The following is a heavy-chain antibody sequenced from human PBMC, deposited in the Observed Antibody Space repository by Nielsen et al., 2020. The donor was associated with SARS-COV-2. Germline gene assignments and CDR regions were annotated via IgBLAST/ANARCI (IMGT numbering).Heavy chain of an antibody. Sequence: GGSLRLSCAASGFTFSSYEMNWVRQAPGKGLEWVSYISSSGSTIYYADSVKGRFTISRDNAKNSLYLQMNSLRAEDTAVYYCAREDYGTDYYYYGMDVWGQGTTVTVSS. V-gene: IGHV3-48*03. D-gene: IGHD4-17*01. CDR1: GFTFSSYE. J-gene: IGHJ6*02. CDR2: ISSSGSTI. CDR3: AREDYGTDYYYYGMDV.